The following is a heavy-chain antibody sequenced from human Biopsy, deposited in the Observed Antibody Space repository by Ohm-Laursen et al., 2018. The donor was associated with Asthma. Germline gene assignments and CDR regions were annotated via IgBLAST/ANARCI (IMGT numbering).Heavy chain of an antibody. V-gene: IGHV4-39*01. CDR1: GGSITSSSYY. D-gene: IGHD3-22*01. Sequence: TLSLTCTVSGGSITSSSYYWGWIRQPPGKGMEWIGSMYHSGSPYYHPSLKSRATISVDTSKNQLSLKMSSVTAADTAVYFCVRHQYSSSWSTFDYWGQGALVTVSS. CDR2: MYHSGSP. J-gene: IGHJ4*02. CDR3: VRHQYSSSWSTFDY.